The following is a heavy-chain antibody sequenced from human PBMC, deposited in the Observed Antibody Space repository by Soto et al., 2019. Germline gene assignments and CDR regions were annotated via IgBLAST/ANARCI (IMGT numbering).Heavy chain of an antibody. CDR2: INSNSKVI. J-gene: IGHJ4*02. Sequence: VESGGGLVQPGGSLRLSCAASGFTFSSYSINWVRQAPGKGLEWLSYINSNSKVIYYADSVKGRFTISRDNARNSLYLQMNSLRGEDTAVYYWARVAMAGGGPGLWGQGTLVTVSS. D-gene: IGHD2-15*01. V-gene: IGHV3-48*01. CDR1: GFTFSSYS. CDR3: ARVAMAGGGPGL.